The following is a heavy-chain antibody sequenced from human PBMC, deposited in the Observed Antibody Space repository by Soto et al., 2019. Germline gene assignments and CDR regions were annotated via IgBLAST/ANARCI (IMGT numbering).Heavy chain of an antibody. D-gene: IGHD6-19*01. CDR2: IRVGGGDT. J-gene: IGHJ5*02. Sequence: EVRLLESGGGLAQPGGSRRLSCAASGFTFSSSAMNWVRQAPGKGLEWVSAIRVGGGDTFYADSVRGRFTVSRDISRNTLYLQMNSLRAEDTAIYYCAQCSVGPVRTSGWCNWFDPWGQGTLVTVS. V-gene: IGHV3-23*01. CDR1: GFTFSSSA. CDR3: AQCSVGPVRTSGWCNWFDP.